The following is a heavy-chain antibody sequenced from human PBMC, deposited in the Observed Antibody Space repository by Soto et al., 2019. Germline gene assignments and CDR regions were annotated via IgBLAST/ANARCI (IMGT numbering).Heavy chain of an antibody. D-gene: IGHD6-19*01. Sequence: PGGSLRLSCAASGFTFSSYWMTWVRQAPGKGLEWVASIKEDGSDKYYVDSVKGRFTISRDNAKNSLYLQINNLRAEDTAVYYCARDQWRLFDYWGQGSLVTVSS. J-gene: IGHJ4*02. CDR2: IKEDGSDK. CDR3: ARDQWRLFDY. V-gene: IGHV3-7*05. CDR1: GFTFSSYW.